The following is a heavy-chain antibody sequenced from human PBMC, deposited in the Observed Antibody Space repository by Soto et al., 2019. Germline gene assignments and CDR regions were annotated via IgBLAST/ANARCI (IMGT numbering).Heavy chain of an antibody. CDR3: ARVAPPYCGGDCYIDY. CDR1: GGSISSGGYY. J-gene: IGHJ4*02. CDR2: IYYSGST. V-gene: IGHV4-31*03. D-gene: IGHD2-21*02. Sequence: QVQLQESGPGLVKPSQTLSLTCTVSGGSISSGGYYWSWIRQHPGKGMEWIGYIYYSGSTYYNPSLKSRVTISVDTSKNQFSRKLSSVTAADTAVYYCARVAPPYCGGDCYIDYWGQGTLVTVSS.